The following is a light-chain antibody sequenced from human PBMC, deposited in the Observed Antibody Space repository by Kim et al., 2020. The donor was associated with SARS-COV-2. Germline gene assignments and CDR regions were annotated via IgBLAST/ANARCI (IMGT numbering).Light chain of an antibody. V-gene: IGKV1-5*01. CDR3: QQYNSYSYT. CDR1: QSISSW. J-gene: IGKJ2*01. Sequence: SASVGARVTITCRASQSISSWLAWYQQKPGKAPKLLIYDASSLESGVPSRFSGSGSGTEFTLTISSLQPDDFATYYCQQYNSYSYTFGQGTKLEIK. CDR2: DAS.